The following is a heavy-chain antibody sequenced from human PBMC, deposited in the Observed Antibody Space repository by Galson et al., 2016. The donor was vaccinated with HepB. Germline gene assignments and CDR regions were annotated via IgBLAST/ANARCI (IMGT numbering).Heavy chain of an antibody. Sequence: SVKVSCKASGYTFTTYGISWVRRAPGQGLEWMGWISAYNGNTNYAQKLQGRVTMTTDTSTSTAYMELRSLRSDDTAVYYCARDPRKIRYQLLEIYYYYYAMDGWGQGTTVTVSS. CDR3: ARDPRKIRYQLLEIYYYYYAMDG. CDR2: ISAYNGNT. J-gene: IGHJ6*02. V-gene: IGHV1-18*01. CDR1: GYTFTTYG. D-gene: IGHD2-2*01.